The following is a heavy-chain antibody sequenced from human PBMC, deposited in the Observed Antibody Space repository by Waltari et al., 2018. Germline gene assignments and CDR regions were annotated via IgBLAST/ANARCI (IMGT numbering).Heavy chain of an antibody. V-gene: IGHV4-61*02. J-gene: IGHJ4*02. D-gene: IGHD4-17*01. CDR1: GGSITSGIYY. CDR2: IYTSGNT. CDR3: ARFPRDYSFDY. Sequence: QVQLQESGPGLVKPSQTLSLTCSVSGGSITSGIYYWTWLRQPAGKGLEWIGRIYTSGNTDYNPPLKSRVTMSMDTSKNQFSLNLSSVTAADTAVYYCARFPRDYSFDYWGQGTLVTVSS.